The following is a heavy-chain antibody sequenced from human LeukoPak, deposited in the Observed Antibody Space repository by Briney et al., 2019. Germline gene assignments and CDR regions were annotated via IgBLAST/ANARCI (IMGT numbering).Heavy chain of an antibody. J-gene: IGHJ6*03. D-gene: IGHD3-3*01. Sequence: SVKVSCKASGGTFSSYAISWVRQAPGQGLEWMGGIIPIFGTANYAQKFQGSVTITADESTSTAYMELSSLRSEDTAVYYCVAGGFWSGYSLYYYYYMDVWGRGTTVTVSS. CDR3: VAGGFWSGYSLYYYYYMDV. V-gene: IGHV1-69*13. CDR1: GGTFSSYA. CDR2: IIPIFGTA.